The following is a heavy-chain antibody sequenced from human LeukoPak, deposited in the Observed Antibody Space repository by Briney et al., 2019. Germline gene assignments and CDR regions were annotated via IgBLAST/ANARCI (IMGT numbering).Heavy chain of an antibody. CDR1: GFTFSRYA. D-gene: IGHD3-22*01. CDR3: AKDPAYYYDSSGYSGTFDF. Sequence: PGGSLRLSCAAYGFTFSRYAMSWVRQVPGKGLEWVSSITGSGGSTYYADSVKGRFTISRDNSKNTLYLQMNSLRAEDTAVYYCAKDPAYYYDSSGYSGTFDFWGQGTMVTVSS. V-gene: IGHV3-23*01. J-gene: IGHJ3*01. CDR2: ITGSGGST.